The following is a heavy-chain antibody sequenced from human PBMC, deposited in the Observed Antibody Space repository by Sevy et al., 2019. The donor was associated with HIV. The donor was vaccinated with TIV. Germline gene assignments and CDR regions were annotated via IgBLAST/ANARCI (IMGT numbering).Heavy chain of an antibody. Sequence: GGSLRLSCAASGFTFDDYAMHWVRQAPGKGLEWVSGISWNSGSIGYADSGKGRFTISRDNAKNSLYLQMNSLRAEDTALYYCAKASSEMMGDNWFDPWGQGTLVTVSS. D-gene: IGHD3-16*01. CDR3: AKASSEMMGDNWFDP. CDR1: GFTFDDYA. J-gene: IGHJ5*02. CDR2: ISWNSGSI. V-gene: IGHV3-9*01.